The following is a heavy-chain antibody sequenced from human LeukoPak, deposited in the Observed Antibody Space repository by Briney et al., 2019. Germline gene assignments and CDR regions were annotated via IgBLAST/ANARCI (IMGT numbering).Heavy chain of an antibody. CDR2: IYASGRA. Sequence: SETLSLTCNVSGGSISSGSYYWGWIRQPPGKGLEWIGHIYASGRADYSPSLKSRVTISVDTSKNQFSLKLSSVTAADTAVYYCARDGRYAPFRYEAFDIWGQGTMVTVSS. CDR3: ARDGRYAPFRYEAFDI. D-gene: IGHD1-26*01. J-gene: IGHJ3*02. CDR1: GGSISSGSYY. V-gene: IGHV4-61*01.